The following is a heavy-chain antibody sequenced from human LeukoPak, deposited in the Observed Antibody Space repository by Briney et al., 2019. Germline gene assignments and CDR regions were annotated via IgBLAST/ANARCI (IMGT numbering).Heavy chain of an antibody. J-gene: IGHJ6*03. CDR1: GFTFSSYG. Sequence: PGGSLRLSCAASGFTFSSYGMHWVRQAPGKGLEWVAFIRYDGSNKYYADSVKGRFAISRDDSKNTLYLQMNGLRVEDTAVYYCAKRGSYSSSSRDYYYMDVWGKGTTVTVSS. CDR2: IRYDGSNK. V-gene: IGHV3-30*02. CDR3: AKRGSYSSSSRDYYYMDV. D-gene: IGHD6-6*01.